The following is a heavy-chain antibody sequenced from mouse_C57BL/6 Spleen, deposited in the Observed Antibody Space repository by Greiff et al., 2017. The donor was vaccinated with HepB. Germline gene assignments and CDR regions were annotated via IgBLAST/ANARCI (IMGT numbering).Heavy chain of an antibody. D-gene: IGHD2-1*01. CDR2: SRNKANDYTT. J-gene: IGHJ2*01. Sequence: EVQVVDSGGGLVQSGRSLRLSCATSGFTFSDFYMEWVRQAPGKGLEWIAASRNKANDYTTEYSASVKGRFIVSRDTSQSILYLQMNALRAEDTAIYYCARDDGNYVLDYWGQGTTLTVSS. CDR1: GFTFSDFY. V-gene: IGHV7-1*01. CDR3: ARDDGNYVLDY.